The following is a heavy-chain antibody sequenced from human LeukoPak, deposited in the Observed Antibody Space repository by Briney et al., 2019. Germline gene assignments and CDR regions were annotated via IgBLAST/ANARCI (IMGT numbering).Heavy chain of an antibody. CDR1: GFTFGDYA. CDR3: AKDRSSSWYFDY. Sequence: PGGSLRLSCTASGFTFGDYAMSWVRQAPGKGLEWVAAISGSGDNTYYADSVKGRFTISRDNSKNTLYLQMSSLRVEDTAVYYCAKDRSSSWYFDYWGQGTLVTVSS. V-gene: IGHV3-23*01. D-gene: IGHD6-13*01. J-gene: IGHJ4*02. CDR2: ISGSGDNT.